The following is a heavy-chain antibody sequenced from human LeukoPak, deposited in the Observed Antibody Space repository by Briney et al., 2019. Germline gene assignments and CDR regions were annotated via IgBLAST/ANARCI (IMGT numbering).Heavy chain of an antibody. CDR3: ARGNYDSSGYYTTLDY. Sequence: ASVKVSCKASGATFGSHSISWVRQAPGQGLEWMGWINPSSGGTNYAQKFQGRVTMTRDTSISTAYMELSRLRSDDTAVYYCARGNYDSSGYYTTLDYWGQGTLVTVSS. V-gene: IGHV1-2*02. J-gene: IGHJ4*02. D-gene: IGHD3-22*01. CDR2: INPSSGGT. CDR1: GATFGSHS.